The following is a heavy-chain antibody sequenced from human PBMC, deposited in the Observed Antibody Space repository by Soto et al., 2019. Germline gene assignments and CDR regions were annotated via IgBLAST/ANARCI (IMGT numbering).Heavy chain of an antibody. V-gene: IGHV1-2*02. J-gene: IGHJ6*01. CDR2: INPDSGRT. Sequence: QVQLVQSGPEVGQPGASVKVSCKASGYTVTGYYLHWVRQAPGQGLEWMGYINPDSGRTRYAQKFQGTVTMTRETSITTAYLELSSLKYDYSAIFYCALSFSQTNIDVWGQWTTVIVSS. CDR3: ALSFSQTNIDV. CDR1: GYTVTGYY.